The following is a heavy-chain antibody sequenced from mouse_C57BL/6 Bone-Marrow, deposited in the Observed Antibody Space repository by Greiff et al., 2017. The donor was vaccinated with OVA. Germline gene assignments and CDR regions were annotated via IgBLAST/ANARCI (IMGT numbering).Heavy chain of an antibody. CDR2: ISDGGSYT. CDR3: ARTAIVTTRRYWYFDV. Sequence: EVKLVESGGGLVKPGGSLKLSCAASGFTFSSYAMSWVRQTPEQRLEWVATISDGGSYTYYPDNVKGRFTISRDNAKNNLYLQMSHLKSEDTAMYYCARTAIVTTRRYWYFDVWGTGTTVTVSS. V-gene: IGHV5-4*03. D-gene: IGHD2-5*01. J-gene: IGHJ1*03. CDR1: GFTFSSYA.